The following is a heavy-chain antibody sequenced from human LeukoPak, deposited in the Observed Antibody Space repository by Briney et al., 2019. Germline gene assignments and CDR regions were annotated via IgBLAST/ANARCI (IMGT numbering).Heavy chain of an antibody. CDR1: GGSISSSSYY. CDR3: ASAGDYYDSSGHVRVYFDY. J-gene: IGHJ4*02. Sequence: SETLSLTCTVSGGSISSSSYYWAWIRQPPGKGLEWIGSIYYTGSTYYNPSLKSRVTISVDTSKNQFSLKLSSVTAAGTAVYYCASAGDYYDSSGHVRVYFDYWGQGTLVTVSS. V-gene: IGHV4-39*01. CDR2: IYYTGST. D-gene: IGHD3-22*01.